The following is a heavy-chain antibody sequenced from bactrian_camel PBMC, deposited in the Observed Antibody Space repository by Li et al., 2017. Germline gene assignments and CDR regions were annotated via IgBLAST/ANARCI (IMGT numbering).Heavy chain of an antibody. J-gene: IGHJ6*01. CDR2: IDSDGRTT. V-gene: IGHV3S31*01. CDR3: AATSYGLILSCSAALADFGY. Sequence: DVQLVESGGGSVQAGGSLRLSCAFSGYTYSAHCMGWFRQAPGKGREGVAAIDSDGRTTYADSVKGRFTISKDNANNTLYLQMNSLKPEDTAMYYCAATSYGLILSCSAALADFGYWGQGTQVTVS. D-gene: IGHD3*01. CDR1: GYTYSAHC.